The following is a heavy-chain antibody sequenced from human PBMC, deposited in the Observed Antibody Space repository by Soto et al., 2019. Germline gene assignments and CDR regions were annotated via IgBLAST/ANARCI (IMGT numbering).Heavy chain of an antibody. D-gene: IGHD2-2*01. CDR1: GYTFSNYG. CDR2: ISLYSDGT. V-gene: IGHV1-18*01. J-gene: IGHJ5*02. CDR3: ARVVPGAEAWFGP. Sequence: QVQLVQSGGEVKRPGASVKVSCKTSGYTFSNYGITWVRQAPGQPLEWLGWISLYSDGTNYAQKFQGRVCMTTDTSTTLAYIELRSLRSDDTAVYYCARVVPGAEAWFGPWGQGTLVSVSS.